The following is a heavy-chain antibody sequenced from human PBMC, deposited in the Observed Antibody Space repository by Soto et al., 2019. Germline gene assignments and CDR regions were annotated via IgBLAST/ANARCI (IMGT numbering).Heavy chain of an antibody. V-gene: IGHV3-23*01. D-gene: IGHD6-19*01. CDR1: GFTFSSYA. CDR2: ISGSGGST. J-gene: IGHJ4*02. CDR3: AKSRGSGWPRYDF. Sequence: GGSLRLSCAASGFTFSSYAMSWVRQAPGKGLEWVSAISGSGGSTDYADSVKGRFTLSRDNSKNALYLQMNSLRAEDAAVYYCAKSRGSGWPRYDFWGQGTLVTVSS.